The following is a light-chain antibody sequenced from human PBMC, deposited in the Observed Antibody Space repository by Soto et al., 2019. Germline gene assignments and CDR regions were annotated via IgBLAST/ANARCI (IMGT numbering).Light chain of an antibody. CDR2: KAS. CDR1: QSISSW. CDR3: QQYNSYLYT. V-gene: IGKV1-5*03. Sequence: DIQMTQSPSTLSASVGDRVTITCRASQSISSWLAWYQQKPGKAPKLLIYKASSLESGVPSRFSGSGSGTEFTLTISSLHPDDFAPYYCQQYNSYLYTFGQGTKLEIK. J-gene: IGKJ2*01.